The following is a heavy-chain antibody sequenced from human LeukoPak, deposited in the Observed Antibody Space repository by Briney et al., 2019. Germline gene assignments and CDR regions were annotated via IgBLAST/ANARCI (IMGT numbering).Heavy chain of an antibody. D-gene: IGHD5-12*01. CDR2: IYPGDSDI. J-gene: IGHJ4*02. Sequence: GESLKISCKGSGYSFTTYWIAWVRQMPGKGPEWMGIIYPGDSDIRYSPSFQGQVTISVDKYISTAYLQWSSLKAADTAMYYCARRAYSGYEFDYWGQGTLVTVSS. CDR1: GYSFTTYW. CDR3: ARRAYSGYEFDY. V-gene: IGHV5-51*01.